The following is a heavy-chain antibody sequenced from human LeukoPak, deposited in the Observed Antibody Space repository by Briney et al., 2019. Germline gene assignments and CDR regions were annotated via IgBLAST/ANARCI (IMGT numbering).Heavy chain of an antibody. CDR1: GFTFSIHC. CDR2: INQDGSQK. CDR3: ARSNREFASGSGDY. D-gene: IGHD3-10*01. Sequence: GGTLRLSCAASGFTFSIHCMSWVRQAPGKGLEWVANINQDGSQKYYVDSVKGRFSISRDNAKTSLYLQMNSLRVEDTAVYYCARSNREFASGSGDYWGQGTLVTVSS. J-gene: IGHJ4*02. V-gene: IGHV3-7*05.